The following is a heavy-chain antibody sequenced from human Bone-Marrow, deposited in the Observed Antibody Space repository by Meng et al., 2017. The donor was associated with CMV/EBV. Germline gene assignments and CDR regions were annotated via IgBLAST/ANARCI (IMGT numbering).Heavy chain of an antibody. V-gene: IGHV4-39*07. CDR1: GGSISSSSYY. J-gene: IGHJ4*02. CDR3: ARSDYDFWSGYYAYNYFDY. CDR2: IYYSGST. Sequence: GSLRLSCTVSGGSISSSSYYWGWIRQPPGKGLEWIGSIYYSGSTYYNPSLKSRVTISVDTSKNQFSLKLSSVTAADTAVYYCARSDYDFWSGYYAYNYFDYWGQGTLVTVSS. D-gene: IGHD3-3*01.